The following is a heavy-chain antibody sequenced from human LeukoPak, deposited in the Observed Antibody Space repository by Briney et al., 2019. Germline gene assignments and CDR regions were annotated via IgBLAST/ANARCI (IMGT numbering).Heavy chain of an antibody. J-gene: IGHJ5*02. CDR2: IYYSGST. V-gene: IGHV4-39*01. CDR1: GGSISSDDYY. D-gene: IGHD4-17*01. Sequence: PSQTLSLTCTVSGGSISSDDYYWSWIRQPPGKGLEWIGSIYYSGSTYYNPSLKSRVTISVDTSKNQFSLKLSSVTAADTAVYYCARRPVTTKGTNWFDPWGQGTLVTVSS. CDR3: ARRPVTTKGTNWFDP.